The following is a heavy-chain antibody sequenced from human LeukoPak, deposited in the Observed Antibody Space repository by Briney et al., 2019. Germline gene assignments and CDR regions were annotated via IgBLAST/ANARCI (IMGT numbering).Heavy chain of an antibody. Sequence: PGGSLRLSCAASGFTFSSYGMHWVRQAQGKGLEWVAFIRFDGSSKYYADSVKGRFTISRDNSKNTLYLQMNSLRAEDTAVYYCAKDLGSSSLLLPYMDVWGKGTAVTVSS. D-gene: IGHD6-6*01. V-gene: IGHV3-30*02. CDR2: IRFDGSSK. CDR3: AKDLGSSSLLLPYMDV. CDR1: GFTFSSYG. J-gene: IGHJ6*03.